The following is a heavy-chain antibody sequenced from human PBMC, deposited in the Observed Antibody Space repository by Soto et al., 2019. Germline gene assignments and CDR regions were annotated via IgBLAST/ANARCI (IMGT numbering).Heavy chain of an antibody. J-gene: IGHJ6*02. D-gene: IGHD1-26*01. V-gene: IGHV3-48*01. CDR2: ISSSSSTI. Sequence: PGGSLRLSCAASGLTFSSYSMNWVRQAPGKGLEWVSYISSSSSTIYYADSVKGRFTISRDNAKNSLYLQMNSLRAEDTAVYYCAFGAESRYYYYGMDVWGQGNTVTVSS. CDR1: GLTFSSYS. CDR3: AFGAESRYYYYGMDV.